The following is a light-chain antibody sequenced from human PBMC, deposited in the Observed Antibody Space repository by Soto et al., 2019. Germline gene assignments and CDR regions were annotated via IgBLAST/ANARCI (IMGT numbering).Light chain of an antibody. CDR2: DAS. CDR1: QDINNY. J-gene: IGKJ2*01. V-gene: IGKV1-33*01. Sequence: IHVTQSPSSLSASVGDTVTITCQASQDINNYLNWYQQKPGKAPKILIYDASYLETGVPSRFNGSGSGTDFTFTITGRQPEDISTTFCQQYDNRPPDSFGQGTKLELK. CDR3: QQYDNRPPDS.